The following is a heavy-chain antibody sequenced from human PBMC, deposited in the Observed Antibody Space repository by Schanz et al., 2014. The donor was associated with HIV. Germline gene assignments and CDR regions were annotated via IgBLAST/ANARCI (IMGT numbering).Heavy chain of an antibody. CDR1: GGTFINYA. J-gene: IGHJ4*02. V-gene: IGHV1-69*01. Sequence: QVQLMQSGAEVKKPGSSVKVFCRASGGTFINYAFSWVRQAPGQGLEWMGGIIPLFGTSNYAQKFQGRATITADESTSTAYMELSSLRSEDTAVYYCARDSPVAAGTLDYWGQGTLVTVSS. CDR2: IIPLFGTS. D-gene: IGHD6-13*01. CDR3: ARDSPVAAGTLDY.